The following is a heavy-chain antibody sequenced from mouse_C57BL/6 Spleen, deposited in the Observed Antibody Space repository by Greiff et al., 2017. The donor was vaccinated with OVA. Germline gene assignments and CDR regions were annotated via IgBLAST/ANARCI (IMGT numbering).Heavy chain of an antibody. V-gene: IGHV5-6*01. CDR2: ISSGGSYT. Sequence: EVQGVESGGDLVKPGGSLKLSCAASGFTFSSYGMSWVRQTPDKRLEWVATISSGGSYTYYPDSVKGRFTISRDNAKNTLYLQMSSLKSEDTAMYYCARERDYYGSRDYAMDYWGQGTSVTVSS. J-gene: IGHJ4*01. CDR3: ARERDYYGSRDYAMDY. CDR1: GFTFSSYG. D-gene: IGHD1-1*01.